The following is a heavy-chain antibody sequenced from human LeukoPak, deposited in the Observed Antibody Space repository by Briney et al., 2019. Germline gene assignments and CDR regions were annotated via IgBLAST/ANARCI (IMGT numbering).Heavy chain of an antibody. CDR3: ARGYYGSGSHCCHMDV. CDR2: INHSGST. Sequence: SETLSLTCTVYVGSFSGYYWSWIRQPPGKGLEWIGEINHSGSTNYNSSLKSRVTISVDTSKNQFSLKLSSVTAADTAVYYCARGYYGSGSHCCHMDVWGKGTTITVS. CDR1: VGSFSGYY. V-gene: IGHV4-34*01. D-gene: IGHD3-10*01. J-gene: IGHJ6*03.